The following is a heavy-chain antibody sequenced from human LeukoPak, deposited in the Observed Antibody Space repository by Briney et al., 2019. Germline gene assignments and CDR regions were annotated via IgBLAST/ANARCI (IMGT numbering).Heavy chain of an antibody. J-gene: IGHJ4*02. D-gene: IGHD4-17*01. CDR3: ARRGNYGDYFDY. CDR2: INPSGGST. V-gene: IGHV1-46*01. Sequence: ASVRVSCKASGYTFTSYYMHWVRQAPGQGLEWMGIINPSGGSTSYAQKFQGRVTMTRDTSISTAFMDLSRLRSDDTAVYYCARRGNYGDYFDYWGQGTLVTVSS. CDR1: GYTFTSYY.